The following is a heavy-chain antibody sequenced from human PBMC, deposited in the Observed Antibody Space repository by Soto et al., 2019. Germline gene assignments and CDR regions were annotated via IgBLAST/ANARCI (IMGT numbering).Heavy chain of an antibody. CDR1: GGTFSSYA. D-gene: IGHD6-13*01. CDR3: ASTENIAAAGIGPYNWFDP. CDR2: IIPIFGTA. V-gene: IGHV1-69*13. J-gene: IGHJ5*02. Sequence: ASVKVSCKASGGTFSSYAISWVRQAPGQGLEWMGGIIPIFGTANYAQKFQGRVTITADESTSTAYMELSSLRSEDTAVYYCASTENIAAAGIGPYNWFDPWGQGTLVTVSS.